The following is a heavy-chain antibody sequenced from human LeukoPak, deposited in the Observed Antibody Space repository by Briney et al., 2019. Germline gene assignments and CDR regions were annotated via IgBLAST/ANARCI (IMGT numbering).Heavy chain of an antibody. D-gene: IGHD3-22*01. CDR1: GYSFTSYW. V-gene: IGHV5-51*01. J-gene: IGHJ4*02. CDR3: ARRPTYYYDSSGYYQGYFDY. CDR2: IYPGDSDT. Sequence: GESLKISCKGSGYSFTSYWIGWVRQMPGKGLEWMGIIYPGDSDTRYSPSFQGQVTISADKSISTAYLQWSSLKASDTAMYYCARRPTYYYDSSGYYQGYFDYWGQGTLVTVSS.